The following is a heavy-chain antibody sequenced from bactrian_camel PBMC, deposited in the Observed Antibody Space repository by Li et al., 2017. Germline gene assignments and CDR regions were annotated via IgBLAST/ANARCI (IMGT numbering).Heavy chain of an antibody. Sequence: VQLVESGGGLVQPGGSLRLSCEASGFFFSNYAMYWVRQRPGEGLEWVSTINPSGGYTIYAHSVRGRFTISRDNAKNTLDLQMDSLKPEDTAMYYCKTDPARGNWQNVCKKSYWGQGTQVTVS. J-gene: IGHJ4*01. D-gene: IGHD8*01. CDR3: KTDPARGNWQNVCKKSY. CDR1: GFFFSNYA. CDR2: INPSGGYT. V-gene: IGHV3S42*01.